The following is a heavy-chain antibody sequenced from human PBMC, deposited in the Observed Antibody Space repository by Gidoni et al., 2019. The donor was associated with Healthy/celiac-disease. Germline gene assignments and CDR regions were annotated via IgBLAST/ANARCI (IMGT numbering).Heavy chain of an antibody. CDR1: GGSISSYY. Sequence: QVQLQESGPGLAKPSDTLSLTGTVPGGSISSYYWSWIRQPPGKGLEWIGYIYYSGSTNYNPSLKSRVTISVDTSKNQFSLKLSSVTAADTAVYYCARVEYCSGGSCYWFDPWGQGTLVTVSS. CDR3: ARVEYCSGGSCYWFDP. V-gene: IGHV4-59*07. J-gene: IGHJ5*02. D-gene: IGHD2-15*01. CDR2: IYYSGST.